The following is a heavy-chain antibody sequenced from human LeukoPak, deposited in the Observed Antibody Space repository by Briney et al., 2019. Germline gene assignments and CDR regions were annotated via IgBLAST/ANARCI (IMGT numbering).Heavy chain of an antibody. Sequence: GGSLRLSCAASGFSFSTYWMHWVRQVPGKGLVWVSRINSDGSSTTYADSVKGRFTISRDNAKKTLYLQMNSLRAEDTAVYYCARYCSGGSCYYAFDIWGQGTMVTVSS. CDR3: ARYCSGGSCYYAFDI. V-gene: IGHV3-74*03. CDR1: GFSFSTYW. J-gene: IGHJ3*02. CDR2: INSDGSST. D-gene: IGHD2-15*01.